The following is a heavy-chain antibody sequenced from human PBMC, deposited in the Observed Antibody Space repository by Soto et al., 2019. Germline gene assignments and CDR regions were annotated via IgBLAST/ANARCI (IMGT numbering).Heavy chain of an antibody. D-gene: IGHD2-21*01. V-gene: IGHV3-64D*06. J-gene: IGHJ4*02. CDR1: GFAFSSYA. Sequence: LRLSCSASGFAFSSYAMHWVRQTPGKGLEYVSAISPQGGSTYYADSVKGRFTISRDDSKNTVYLQMSSLRPDDTAVYYCVNMMIARGGFDFWGQGTLVTVSS. CDR2: ISPQGGST. CDR3: VNMMIARGGFDF.